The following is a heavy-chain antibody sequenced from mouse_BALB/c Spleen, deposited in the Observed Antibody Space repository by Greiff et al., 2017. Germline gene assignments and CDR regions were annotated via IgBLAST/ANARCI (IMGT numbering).Heavy chain of an antibody. CDR2: IDPANGNT. CDR1: GFNIKDTY. J-gene: IGHJ2*01. D-gene: IGHD1-2*01. Sequence: EVKLEESGAELVKPGASVKLSCTASGFNIKDTYMHWVKQRPEQGLEWIGRIDPANGNTKYDPKFQGKATITADTSSNTAYLQLSSLTSEDTAVYYCARWVYGYNYFDYWGQGTTLTVSS. V-gene: IGHV14-3*02. CDR3: ARWVYGYNYFDY.